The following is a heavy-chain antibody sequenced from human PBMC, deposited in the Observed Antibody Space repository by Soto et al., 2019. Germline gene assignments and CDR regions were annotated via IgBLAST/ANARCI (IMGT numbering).Heavy chain of an antibody. CDR3: ARLVGFRGNIAARTDY. J-gene: IGHJ4*02. D-gene: IGHD6-6*01. Sequence: SETLSLTCAVYGGSFSGYYWSWIRQPPGKGLEWIGEINHSGSTNYNPSLKSRVTISVDTSKNQFSLKLSSVTAADTAVYYCARLVGFRGNIAARTDYWGQGTLVTVSS. V-gene: IGHV4-34*01. CDR1: GGSFSGYY. CDR2: INHSGST.